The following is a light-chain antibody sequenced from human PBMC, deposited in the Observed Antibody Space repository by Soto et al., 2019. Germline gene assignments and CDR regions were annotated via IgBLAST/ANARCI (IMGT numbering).Light chain of an antibody. Sequence: DIPMTQSPSTLSASVGDTVTFTCRASQSIGNWMAWYQQTPGKAPKLLIYRGSSLQSWVPSRFTGSGSGTEFTLTHVNLQPDHFAVYFCHQFNIYQYTFGPGNNLEIK. CDR1: QSIGNW. CDR2: RGS. V-gene: IGKV1-5*03. CDR3: HQFNIYQYT. J-gene: IGKJ2*01.